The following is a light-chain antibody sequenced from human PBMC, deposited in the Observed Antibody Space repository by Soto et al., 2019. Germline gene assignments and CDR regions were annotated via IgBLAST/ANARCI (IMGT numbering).Light chain of an antibody. CDR2: HSS. CDR3: QQYGDPPYT. V-gene: IGKV3-20*01. J-gene: IGKJ2*01. Sequence: MVTQSPGTLSLSPGDGASLSCRTIQSVYSNYLAWYQHKPGRSPRLLIYHSSTRAAGTPDRFSGSGSGTDFALTISRLEPEDFAMYYCQQYGDPPYTFGQGTRVEI. CDR1: QSVYSNY.